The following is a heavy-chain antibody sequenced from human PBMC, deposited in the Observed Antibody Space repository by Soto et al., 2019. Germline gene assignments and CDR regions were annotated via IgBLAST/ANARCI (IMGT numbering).Heavy chain of an antibody. D-gene: IGHD2-2*01. CDR3: ARGAPADIVVVPAALDY. V-gene: IGHV1-3*01. CDR1: GYTFTSYA. Sequence: QVPLVQSGAEVKKPGASVKVSCKASGYTFTSYAMHWVRQAPGQRLEWMGWINAGNGNTKYSQKFQGRVTITRDTSASTAYMELSSLRSEDTAVYYCARGAPADIVVVPAALDYWGQGTLVTVSS. J-gene: IGHJ4*02. CDR2: INAGNGNT.